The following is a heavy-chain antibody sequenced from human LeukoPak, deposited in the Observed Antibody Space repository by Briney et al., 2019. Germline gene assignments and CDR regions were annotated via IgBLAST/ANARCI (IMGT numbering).Heavy chain of an antibody. CDR1: NGSISSYY. CDR3: ARVRILYCSSTSCYTGDDAFDI. D-gene: IGHD2-2*02. Sequence: SETLSLTCTVSNGSISSYYWSWIRQPPGKGLEWIGYIYYSGSTNYNPSLKSRVTISVDTSKNQFSLKLSSVTAADTAVYYCARVRILYCSSTSCYTGDDAFDIWGQGTMVTVSS. V-gene: IGHV4-59*01. J-gene: IGHJ3*02. CDR2: IYYSGST.